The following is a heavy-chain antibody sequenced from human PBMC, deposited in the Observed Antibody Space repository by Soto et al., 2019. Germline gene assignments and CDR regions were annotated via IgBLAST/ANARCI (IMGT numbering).Heavy chain of an antibody. CDR1: GGSISSGGYY. CDR2: IYYSGTT. CDR3: AASCVACGGFNYYGMDV. J-gene: IGHJ6*02. V-gene: IGHV4-31*03. D-gene: IGHD2-21*01. Sequence: QVQLQESGPGLVKPSQTLSLTCTVSGGSISSGGYYWYWIRQHPGKGPEWIGYIYYSGTTYYNPSLKSRVTISVDTSKNQFSLKLSSVTAADTAVYYCAASCVACGGFNYYGMDVWGQGTTVTVSS.